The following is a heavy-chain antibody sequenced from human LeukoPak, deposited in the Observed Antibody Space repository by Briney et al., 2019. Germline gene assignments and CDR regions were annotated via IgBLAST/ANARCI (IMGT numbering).Heavy chain of an antibody. J-gene: IGHJ4*02. D-gene: IGHD1-26*01. CDR3: ARARKGGSYSDY. V-gene: IGHV1-2*02. CDR2: INPNSGGT. Sequence: GASVKVSCTASGYTFTGYYMHWVRQAPGQGLEWMGWINPNSGGTNYAQKFQGRVTMTRDTSISTAYMELSRLRSDDTAVYYCARARKGGSYSDYWGQGTLVTVSS. CDR1: GYTFTGYY.